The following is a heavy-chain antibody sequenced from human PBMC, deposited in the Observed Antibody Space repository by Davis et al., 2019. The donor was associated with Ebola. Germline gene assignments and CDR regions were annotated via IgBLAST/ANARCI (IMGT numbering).Heavy chain of an antibody. CDR1: GFTFSIYA. Sequence: GESLKISCAASGFTFSIYAMSWVRQVPGKGLEWVSVITDSGGSTYYADSVKGRFTISRDNSKNTLYLQMNSLRAEDSAVYYCARLQVPGRPFYYYGMDVWGQGTTVTVSS. V-gene: IGHV3-23*01. D-gene: IGHD6-6*01. J-gene: IGHJ6*02. CDR2: ITDSGGST. CDR3: ARLQVPGRPFYYYGMDV.